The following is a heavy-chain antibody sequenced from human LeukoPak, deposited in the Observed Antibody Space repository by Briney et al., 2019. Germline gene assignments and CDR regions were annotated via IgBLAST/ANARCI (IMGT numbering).Heavy chain of an antibody. CDR1: GFTFSSYW. CDR2: IKQDGSEK. V-gene: IGHV3-7*03. Sequence: GGSLRLSCAASGFTFSSYWMSWVRQAPGKGLEWVANIKQDGSEKYYVDSVKGRFTISRDNSKNTLYLQMNSLRAEDTAVYYCAKQVEVVVVPAAISWGQGTLVTVSS. D-gene: IGHD2-2*01. CDR3: AKQVEVVVVPAAIS. J-gene: IGHJ4*02.